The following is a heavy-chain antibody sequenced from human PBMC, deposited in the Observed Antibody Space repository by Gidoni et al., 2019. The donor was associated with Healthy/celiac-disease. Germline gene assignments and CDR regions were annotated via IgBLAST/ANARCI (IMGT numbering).Heavy chain of an antibody. Sequence: EVQLVESGGGLVQPGGSLRLSCAASGFTFSSYEMNWVRQAPGKGLEWVSYISSSGSTIYYADSVKGRFTISRDNAKNSLYLQMNSLRAEDTAVYYCARMPSIGDLTGSYYFDYWGQGTLVTVSS. CDR3: ARMPSIGDLTGSYYFDY. V-gene: IGHV3-48*03. D-gene: IGHD2-15*01. CDR1: GFTFSSYE. CDR2: ISSSGSTI. J-gene: IGHJ4*02.